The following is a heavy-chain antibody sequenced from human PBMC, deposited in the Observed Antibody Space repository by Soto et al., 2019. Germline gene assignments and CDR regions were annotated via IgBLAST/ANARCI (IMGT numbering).Heavy chain of an antibody. V-gene: IGHV1-18*01. Sequence: ASVKVSCKASGYTSTSYGISWVRQAPGQGLEWMGWISAYNGNTNYAQKLQGRVTMTTDTSTSTAYMELRSLRSDDTAVYYCARGGCSGGSCYLFGAFDIWGQGTMVTVSS. D-gene: IGHD2-15*01. J-gene: IGHJ3*02. CDR3: ARGGCSGGSCYLFGAFDI. CDR1: GYTSTSYG. CDR2: ISAYNGNT.